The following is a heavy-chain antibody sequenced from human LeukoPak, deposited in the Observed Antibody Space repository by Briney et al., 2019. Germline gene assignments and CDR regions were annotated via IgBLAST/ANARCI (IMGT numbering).Heavy chain of an antibody. Sequence: SETLSLTCAVSGYSLSSGYSWGWIRQPPGKGLEWIGSIFPSGSTYFNPSLQSRVTISVDTSNNQFSLKLSSVTAADTAVYYCARVGYNYGYVDYWGQGTLVTVSS. V-gene: IGHV4-38-2*01. D-gene: IGHD5-18*01. CDR1: GYSLSSGYS. CDR3: ARVGYNYGYVDY. J-gene: IGHJ4*02. CDR2: IFPSGST.